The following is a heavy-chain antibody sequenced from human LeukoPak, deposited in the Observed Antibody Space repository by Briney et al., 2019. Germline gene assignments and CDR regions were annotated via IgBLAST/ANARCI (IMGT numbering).Heavy chain of an antibody. V-gene: IGHV4-34*01. CDR1: GGSFSGYY. J-gene: IGHJ3*02. CDR3: ARTPYYDFWSGYYRPNDAFDI. Sequence: PSETLSLTCAVYGGSFSGYYWSWIRQPPGKGLEWIGGINHSGSTNYNPSLKSRVTISVDTSKNQFSLKLSSVTAADTAVYYCARTPYYDFWSGYYRPNDAFDIWGQGTMVTVSS. CDR2: INHSGST. D-gene: IGHD3-3*01.